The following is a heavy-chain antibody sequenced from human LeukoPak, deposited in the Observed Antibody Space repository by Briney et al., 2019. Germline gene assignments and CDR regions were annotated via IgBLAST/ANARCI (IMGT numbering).Heavy chain of an antibody. CDR2: ISYDGSNK. D-gene: IGHD5-24*01. Sequence: GGSLRLSCAASGFTFSSYGMHWVRQAPGKGLEWVAVISYDGSNKYYADSVKGRFTISRDNSKNTLYLQMNSLRAEDTAVYYCAKDGRRDGYNCPGYWGQGTLVTVSS. J-gene: IGHJ4*02. V-gene: IGHV3-30*18. CDR1: GFTFSSYG. CDR3: AKDGRRDGYNCPGY.